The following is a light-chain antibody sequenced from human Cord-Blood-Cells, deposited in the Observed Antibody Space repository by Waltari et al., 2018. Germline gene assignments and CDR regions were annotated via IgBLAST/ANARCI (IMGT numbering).Light chain of an antibody. CDR3: QQSYSTPGT. CDR1: QSISSY. V-gene: IGKV1-39*01. CDR2: AAS. J-gene: IGKJ1*01. Sequence: DIQMTQSPSSLSASVGDRVTITCRASQSISSYLNWYQQKPGKDPKLLIYAASSLQSGVPSRFSCSGSGTDVTLTISSLQPEDFATYYCQQSYSTPGTFGQGTKVEIK.